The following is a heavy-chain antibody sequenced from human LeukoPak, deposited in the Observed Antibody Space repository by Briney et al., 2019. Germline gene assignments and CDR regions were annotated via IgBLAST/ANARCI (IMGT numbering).Heavy chain of an antibody. CDR2: IYSGGST. V-gene: IGHV3-66*01. CDR1: GFTVSSNY. D-gene: IGHD3-22*01. J-gene: IGHJ4*02. CDR3: LYYYDSSGYYSFDY. Sequence: PGGSLRLSCAASGFTVSSNYMSWVRQAPGKGLERVSVIYSGGSTYYADSVKGRFTISRDNSKNTLYLQMNSLRAEDTAVYYCLYYYDSSGYYSFDYWGQGTLVTVSS.